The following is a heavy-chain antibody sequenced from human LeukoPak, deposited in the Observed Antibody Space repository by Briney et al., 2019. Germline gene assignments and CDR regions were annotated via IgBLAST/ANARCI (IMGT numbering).Heavy chain of an antibody. CDR3: ARDLGLVGASHDAFDI. CDR1: GFTFSSYS. V-gene: IGHV3-21*01. J-gene: IGHJ3*02. D-gene: IGHD1-26*01. CDR2: ISSSSSYI. Sequence: GGSLRLSCAASGFTFSSYSMNWVRQAPGKGLEWVSSISSSSSYIYYADSVKGRFTISRDNAKNSLYLQMNSLRAEDTAVYYCARDLGLVGASHDAFDIWGQGTMVTVSS.